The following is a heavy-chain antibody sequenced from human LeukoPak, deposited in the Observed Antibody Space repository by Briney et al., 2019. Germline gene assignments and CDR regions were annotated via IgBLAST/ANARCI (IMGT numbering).Heavy chain of an antibody. CDR1: GGSFSGYY. D-gene: IGHD3-10*01. Sequence: SETLSLTCAVYGGSFSGYYWSWTRQPPGKGLEWIGEINHSGSTNYNPSLKSRVTISVDTSKNQFSLKLSSVTAADTAVYYCARAGLLVRGVTLRYFDLWGRGTLVTVSS. CDR2: INHSGST. V-gene: IGHV4-34*01. CDR3: ARAGLLVRGVTLRYFDL. J-gene: IGHJ2*01.